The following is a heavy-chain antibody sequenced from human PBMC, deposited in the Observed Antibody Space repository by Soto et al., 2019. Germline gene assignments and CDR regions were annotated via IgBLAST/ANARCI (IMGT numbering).Heavy chain of an antibody. V-gene: IGHV1-46*01. CDR2: INPSGGST. CDR3: ARVGGYSYGGVDY. Sequence: QVQLVQSGAEVKKPGASVKVSCKASGYTFTSYYMHWVRQAPGQGLVWMGIINPSGGSTTYAQKVQGRVTMTRDTSTSTLYMELSRLRSEDTAVYYCARVGGYSYGGVDYWGQGNLVTVSS. J-gene: IGHJ4*02. D-gene: IGHD5-18*01. CDR1: GYTFTSYY.